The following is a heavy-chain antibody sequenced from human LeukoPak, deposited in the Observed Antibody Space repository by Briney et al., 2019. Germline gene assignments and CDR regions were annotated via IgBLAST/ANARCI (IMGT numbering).Heavy chain of an antibody. J-gene: IGHJ6*03. CDR2: IYYSGST. CDR3: ARAVIGGYYYYYMDV. D-gene: IGHD2/OR15-2a*01. CDR1: GGSISSYY. Sequence: TSETLSLTCTVSGGSISSYYWSWIRQPPGKGLEWIGYIYYSGSTNYNPSLKSRVTISVDTSKNQFSLKLSSVTAADTAVYYCARAVIGGYYYYYMDVWGKGTTVTVSS. V-gene: IGHV4-59*01.